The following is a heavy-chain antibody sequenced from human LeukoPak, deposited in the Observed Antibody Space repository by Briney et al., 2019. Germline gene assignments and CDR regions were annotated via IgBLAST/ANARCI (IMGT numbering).Heavy chain of an antibody. V-gene: IGHV3-30*02. CDR3: ARAMT. J-gene: IGHJ5*02. CDR1: GFTFSSYG. CDR2: IRYDGSNK. Sequence: QAGGSLRLSCAASGFTFSSYGMHWVRQAPGKGLEWVAFIRYDGSNKYYADSVKGRFTISRDNTKNSLYLQMSSLRAEDTAVYYCARAMTWGQGTLVSVSS.